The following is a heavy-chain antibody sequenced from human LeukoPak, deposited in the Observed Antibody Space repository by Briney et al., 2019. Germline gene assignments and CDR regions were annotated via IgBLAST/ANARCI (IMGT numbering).Heavy chain of an antibody. CDR2: ITSSSGSI. CDR3: ARVGVRYFDWLPIFDY. CDR1: GFSFTNYN. J-gene: IGHJ4*02. Sequence: GGSLRLSCAASGFSFTNYNMNWVRQAPGKGLEWISYITSSSGSIHYTDSVRGRFTISRDNAKNSLYLQMNSLRAEDTAVYYCARVGVRYFDWLPIFDYWGQGTLVTVSS. V-gene: IGHV3-48*01. D-gene: IGHD3-9*01.